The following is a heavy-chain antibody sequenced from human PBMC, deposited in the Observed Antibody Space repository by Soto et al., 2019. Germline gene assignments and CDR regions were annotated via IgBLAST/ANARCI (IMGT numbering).Heavy chain of an antibody. Sequence: GRSLRLSSAASGFTFSSYWMSWVRQAPGKGLELVANIKQDGSEKYYVDSVKGRFTISRDNAKNSLYLQMNSLRAEDTAVYYCARVTGNDYDFWSGYYWYFDYWGQGTLVTVSS. CDR2: IKQDGSEK. CDR1: GFTFSSYW. D-gene: IGHD3-3*01. J-gene: IGHJ4*02. V-gene: IGHV3-7*01. CDR3: ARVTGNDYDFWSGYYWYFDY.